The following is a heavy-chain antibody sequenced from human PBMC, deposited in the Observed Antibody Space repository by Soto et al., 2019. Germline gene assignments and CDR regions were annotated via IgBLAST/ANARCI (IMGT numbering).Heavy chain of an antibody. V-gene: IGHV4-30-2*01. CDR3: ARVPDY. CDR1: GGSISRGGYS. Sequence: QLQLQESGSGLAKPSQTLSLTCDVSGGSISRGGYSWSWIRQPPGKGLEWIGYIYHSGSTYYNPSLKSRVTISVDRSKNQFSLKLSSVTAADTAVYYCARVPDYWGQGTLVTVSS. J-gene: IGHJ4*02. CDR2: IYHSGST.